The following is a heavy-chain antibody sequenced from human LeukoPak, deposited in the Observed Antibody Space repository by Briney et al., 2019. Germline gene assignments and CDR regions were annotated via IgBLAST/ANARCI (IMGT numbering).Heavy chain of an antibody. V-gene: IGHV4-39*01. D-gene: IGHD6-19*01. CDR3: ARQKAQYSSGYLASGWFDP. Sequence: PSETLSLTCTVSNGSLSSSTYYWGWIRQPPGKGLEWIGEINHSGSTNYNPSLKSRVTISVDTSKNQFSLKLSSVTAADTAVYYCARQKAQYSSGYLASGWFDPWGQGTLVTVSS. J-gene: IGHJ5*02. CDR2: INHSGST. CDR1: NGSLSSSTYY.